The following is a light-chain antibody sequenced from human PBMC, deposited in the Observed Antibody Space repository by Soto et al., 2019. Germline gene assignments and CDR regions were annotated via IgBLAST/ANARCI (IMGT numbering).Light chain of an antibody. J-gene: IGKJ1*01. CDR2: QAA. V-gene: IGKV1-5*03. Sequence: DIQMTQSPSTLSSSVGDRVNNNCRASQRINKSLAWYKQKTSITPKILIYQAARLKSRVPSRFSGSGSGTEFTLTISSLQPDDIATYYCQQYNIYRTFGQGTKVDIK. CDR3: QQYNIYRT. CDR1: QRINKS.